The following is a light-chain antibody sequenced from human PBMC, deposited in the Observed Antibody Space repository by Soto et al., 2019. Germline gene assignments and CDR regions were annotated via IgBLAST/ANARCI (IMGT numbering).Light chain of an antibody. V-gene: IGKV3-20*01. CDR1: QSVSSSY. J-gene: IGKJ1*01. Sequence: EIVLTQSAGTLSLSPGERATLSCRASQSVSSSYLVWYQQKPGQAPRLLIYGASSRATGIPDRFSGSGSGTDFTLTISRLEPEDFAVYYCHHYGSSRTFGQGTKVDIK. CDR3: HHYGSSRT. CDR2: GAS.